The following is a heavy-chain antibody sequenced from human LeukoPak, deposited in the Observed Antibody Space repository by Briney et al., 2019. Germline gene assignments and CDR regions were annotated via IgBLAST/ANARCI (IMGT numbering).Heavy chain of an antibody. J-gene: IGHJ5*02. Sequence: GGSLRLSCAASGFTFSRYWIHWVRQAPGKGLEWVSRINPDGSTTTYADSVKGRFTISRDNAENTVYLQMNSLRAEDTAVYYCARVLSGSWDWFDPWGQGTLVTVSS. CDR1: GFTFSRYW. CDR2: INPDGSTT. CDR3: ARVLSGSWDWFDP. V-gene: IGHV3-74*01. D-gene: IGHD3-22*01.